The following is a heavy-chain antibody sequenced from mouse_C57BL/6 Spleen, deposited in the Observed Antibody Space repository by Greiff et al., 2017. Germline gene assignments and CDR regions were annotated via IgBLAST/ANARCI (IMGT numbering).Heavy chain of an antibody. Sequence: VQLQQPGAELVKPGASVKLSCKASGYTFTSYWMQWVKQRPGQGLEWIGEIDPSDSYTNYNQKFKGKATLTVDTSSSTAYMQLSSLTSEDSAVYYCARFDGYSYYAMDYWGQGTSGTVSS. J-gene: IGHJ4*01. CDR1: GYTFTSYW. CDR3: ARFDGYSYYAMDY. CDR2: IDPSDSYT. V-gene: IGHV1-50*01. D-gene: IGHD2-3*01.